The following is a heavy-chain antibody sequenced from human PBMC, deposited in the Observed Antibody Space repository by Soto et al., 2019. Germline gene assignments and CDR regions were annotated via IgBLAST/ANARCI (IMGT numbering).Heavy chain of an antibody. J-gene: IGHJ6*02. CDR1: GFTFSSYA. V-gene: IGHV3-23*01. CDR3: AKRNLRGTSYYYYGVGV. Sequence: GGSLRLSCAASGFTFSSYAMSWVRQAPGKGLEWVSAISGSGGSTYYADSVKGRFTISRDNSKNTLYLQMNSLRAEDTAVYYCAKRNLRGTSYYYYGVGVWGQGTTVTVSS. D-gene: IGHD3-10*01. CDR2: ISGSGGST.